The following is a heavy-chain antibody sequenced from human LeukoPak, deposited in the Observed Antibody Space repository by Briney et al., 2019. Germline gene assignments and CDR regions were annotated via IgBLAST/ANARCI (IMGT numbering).Heavy chain of an antibody. CDR1: GFRFSTHW. D-gene: IGHD3-10*01. CDR3: ARGGSYYAN. Sequence: PGGPLRLPCTASGFRFSTHWMSWVPQAPGKGLEGVANIKEDGSEKYYVDSVKGRFTISRDNAKNSLYLQMNTLRAEDTAVYYCARGGSYYANWGQGTLVTVSS. V-gene: IGHV3-7*04. CDR2: IKEDGSEK. J-gene: IGHJ4*02.